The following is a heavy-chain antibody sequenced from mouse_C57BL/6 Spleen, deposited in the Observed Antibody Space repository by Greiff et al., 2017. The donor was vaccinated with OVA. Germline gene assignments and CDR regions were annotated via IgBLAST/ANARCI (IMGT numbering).Heavy chain of an antibody. V-gene: IGHV1-50*01. J-gene: IGHJ2*01. D-gene: IGHD4-1*01. CDR3: ARSGTDY. Sequence: QVQLQQPGAELVKPGASVKLSCKASGYTFTSYWMQWVKQRPGQGLEWIGEIDPSDSYTNYNQKFKGKATLTVDTSSRTAYMQLSSLTSEDSAVYYCARSGTDYWGQGTTLTVSS. CDR2: IDPSDSYT. CDR1: GYTFTSYW.